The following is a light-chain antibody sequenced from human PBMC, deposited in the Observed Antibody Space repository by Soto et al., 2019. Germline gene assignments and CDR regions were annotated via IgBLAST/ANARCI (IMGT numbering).Light chain of an antibody. CDR3: QHSYRTPQT. V-gene: IGKV1-39*01. J-gene: IGKJ2*01. Sequence: DIQMTQSPSSLSASVGDRVTITCRASQSISSYLNWYQQKPGKAPKLLIYAASSLQSGVPSRFSGGGSGTDFTLTISSLQPEDFATYYCQHSYRTPQTFGQGTKLEIK. CDR1: QSISSY. CDR2: AAS.